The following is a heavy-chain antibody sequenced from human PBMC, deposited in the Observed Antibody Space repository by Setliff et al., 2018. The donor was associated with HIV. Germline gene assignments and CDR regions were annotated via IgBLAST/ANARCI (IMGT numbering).Heavy chain of an antibody. D-gene: IGHD2-8*02. V-gene: IGHV3-21*04. CDR1: GFTFSTYW. J-gene: IGHJ4*02. CDR2: ISSSSSYI. Sequence: PGGSLRLSCAASGFTFSTYWMHWVRQAPGKGLEWVSSISSSSSYIYYADSVKGRFTISRDNSKNTLSLRMNSLRADDTAVYYCATARPRHLVSTNPPYYFDYWGQGTLVTAPQ. CDR3: ATARPRHLVSTNPPYYFDY.